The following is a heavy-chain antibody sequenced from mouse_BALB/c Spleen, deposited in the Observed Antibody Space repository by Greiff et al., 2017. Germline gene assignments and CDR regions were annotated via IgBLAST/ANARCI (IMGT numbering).Heavy chain of an antibody. J-gene: IGHJ1*01. V-gene: IGHV1-7*01. D-gene: IGHD1-1*01. CDR1: GYTFTSYW. Sequence: QVQLKESGAELAKPGASVKMSCKASGYTFTSYWMHWVKQRPGQGLEWIGYINPSTGYTEYNQKFKDKATLTADKSSSTAYMQLSSLTSEDSAVYYCARRDYYGSSYVGYFDVWGAGTTVTVSS. CDR3: ARRDYYGSSYVGYFDV. CDR2: INPSTGYT.